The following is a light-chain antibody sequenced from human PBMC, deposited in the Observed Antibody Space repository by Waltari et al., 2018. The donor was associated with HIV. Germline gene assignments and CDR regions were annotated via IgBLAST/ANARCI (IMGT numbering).Light chain of an antibody. Sequence: QSALTQPRSVSGSPGQSVTISCSGTSSDVGGYNSVSWYQQHPGTAPTLMIYDVTEPPPGVPDRFYGSKSGNSASLTTYGLPADDEADYYCCSYAGRLTWVFGGGTELTFL. J-gene: IGLJ3*02. CDR2: DVT. CDR3: CSYAGRLTWV. V-gene: IGLV2-11*01. CDR1: SSDVGGYNS.